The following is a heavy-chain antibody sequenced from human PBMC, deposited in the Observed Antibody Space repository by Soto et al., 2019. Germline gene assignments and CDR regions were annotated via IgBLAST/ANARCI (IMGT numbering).Heavy chain of an antibody. Sequence: SETLSLTCTVSGGSISYYWIWIRQPPGKGLEWIGYIYYSGSTNYNPSLKSRVTISLDTSKNQFSLKLNSVTAADTAVYYCARDLGGTIGYFDYWGQGTLVTVSS. CDR3: ARDLGGTIGYFDY. J-gene: IGHJ4*02. CDR1: GGSISYY. D-gene: IGHD1-1*01. CDR2: IYYSGST. V-gene: IGHV4-59*01.